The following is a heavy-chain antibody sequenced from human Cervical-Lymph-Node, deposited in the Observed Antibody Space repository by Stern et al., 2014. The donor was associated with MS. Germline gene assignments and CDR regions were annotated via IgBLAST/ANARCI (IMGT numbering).Heavy chain of an antibody. D-gene: IGHD3-22*01. J-gene: IGHJ4*02. Sequence: VQLVESGGGVVQPGRSLRLSCAAFGFTFSNYAMNWVRQAPGKGLEWVAIISYDGNNKSYADSVKGRFTISRDNSKNTLDLQMNSLRADDTAVYYCARDRLPGRDYYDSSGLGGHWGQGTLVTVSS. CDR3: ARDRLPGRDYYDSSGLGGH. CDR1: GFTFSNYA. V-gene: IGHV3-30-3*01. CDR2: ISYDGNNK.